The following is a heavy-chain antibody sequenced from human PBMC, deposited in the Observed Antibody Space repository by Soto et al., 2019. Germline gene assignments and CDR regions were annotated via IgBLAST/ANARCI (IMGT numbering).Heavy chain of an antibody. CDR2: ISVGGGNT. CDR3: AKRAGGSSGPFEY. V-gene: IGHV3-23*01. Sequence: EVQLLESGGGLVQPGGSLRLSCAASGFTFSSYAMNWVRQAPGKGLECVSGISVGGGNTYYADSVKGRFTISRDNSQNTMYLQMNSLRAEDTAVYFCAKRAGGSSGPFEYWGQGTLVTVSS. CDR1: GFTFSSYA. D-gene: IGHD6-19*01. J-gene: IGHJ4*02.